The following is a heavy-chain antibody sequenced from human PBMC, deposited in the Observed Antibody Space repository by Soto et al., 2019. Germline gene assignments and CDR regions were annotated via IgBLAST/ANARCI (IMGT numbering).Heavy chain of an antibody. D-gene: IGHD2-15*01. Sequence: QVQLVQSGAEVKKPGSSVKVSCKASGRTFSSYAISWVRQAPGQGLEWMGGIIPIFGTANYAQKFQGRVTITADESTGTAYMELSSLRSDDTAVYYCARDRTLGYCSGGSWSDDAFDIWGQGTMVTVSS. CDR2: IIPIFGTA. CDR3: ARDRTLGYCSGGSWSDDAFDI. V-gene: IGHV1-69*12. CDR1: GRTFSSYA. J-gene: IGHJ3*02.